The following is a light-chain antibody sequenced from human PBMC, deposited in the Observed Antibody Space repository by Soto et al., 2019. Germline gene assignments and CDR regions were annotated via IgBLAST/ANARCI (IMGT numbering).Light chain of an antibody. V-gene: IGKV3-15*01. J-gene: IGKJ2*01. CDR3: QQYHNWPPGYN. Sequence: ETVMTQSPATLSVSPGERVTLSCSASQSISTNLAWYQQKPGQAPRLLVYGASARAASIPARFSGTGSGTEFTLTISSLQSEDFAVYYCQQYHNWPPGYNFGQGTKLEIK. CDR2: GAS. CDR1: QSISTN.